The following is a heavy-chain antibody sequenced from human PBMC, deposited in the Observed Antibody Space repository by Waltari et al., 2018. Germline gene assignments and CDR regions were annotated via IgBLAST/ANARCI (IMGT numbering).Heavy chain of an antibody. CDR2: IYWNDDK. J-gene: IGHJ2*01. V-gene: IGHV2-5*01. D-gene: IGHD3-3*01. CDR1: GFSLSTSGVG. CDR3: AHYTDYDFWSGYYIGYFDL. Sequence: QITLKESGPTLVKPTQTLTLTCTFSGFSLSTSGVGVGWIRQPPGKALEWLALIYWNDDKRYSPSLKSRLTITKDTSKNQVVLTMTNMDPVDTATYYCAHYTDYDFWSGYYIGYFDLWGRGTLVTVSS.